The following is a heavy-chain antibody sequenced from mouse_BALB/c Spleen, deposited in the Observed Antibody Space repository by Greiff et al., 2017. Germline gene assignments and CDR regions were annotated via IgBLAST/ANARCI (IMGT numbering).Heavy chain of an antibody. V-gene: IGHV5-6-5*01. D-gene: IGHD2-4*01. J-gene: IGHJ3*01. CDR3: TRRGIDYDWFAY. CDR1: GFTFSSYA. CDR2: ISSGGST. Sequence: EVQVVESGGGLVKPGGSLKLSCAASGFTFSSYAMSWVRQTPEKRLEWVASISSGGSTYYPDSVKGRFTISRDNARNILYLQMSSLRSEDTAMYYCTRRGIDYDWFAYWGQGTLVTVSA.